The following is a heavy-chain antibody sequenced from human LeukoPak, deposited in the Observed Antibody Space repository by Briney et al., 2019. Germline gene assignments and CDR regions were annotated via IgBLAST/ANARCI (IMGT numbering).Heavy chain of an antibody. D-gene: IGHD2-15*01. Sequence: GESLKISCKGSGYRFINFWIGWVRQMPGKGLEWVGIIHPGDSDTRYSPSFEGQVTISVDKSISTAYLQWSSLKASDTAMYYCARRGLLGYCSGASCYDAFDIWGQGIMVTVSS. J-gene: IGHJ3*02. CDR2: IHPGDSDT. V-gene: IGHV5-51*01. CDR1: GYRFINFW. CDR3: ARRGLLGYCSGASCYDAFDI.